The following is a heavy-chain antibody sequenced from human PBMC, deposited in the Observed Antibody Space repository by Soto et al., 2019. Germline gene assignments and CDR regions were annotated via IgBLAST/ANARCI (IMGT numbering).Heavy chain of an antibody. CDR2: ITDSGFST. V-gene: IGHV3-23*01. Sequence: GGSLRLSCAASGFTFSSYAMSWVRQAPRKGLEWVSAITDSGFSTFYSDSVKGRFTISRDNSKNTLFLQMNSLRVEDTAVYYCAKELGKAATEPFDPWGRGTLVTVSS. D-gene: IGHD6-13*01. CDR1: GFTFSSYA. CDR3: AKELGKAATEPFDP. J-gene: IGHJ5*02.